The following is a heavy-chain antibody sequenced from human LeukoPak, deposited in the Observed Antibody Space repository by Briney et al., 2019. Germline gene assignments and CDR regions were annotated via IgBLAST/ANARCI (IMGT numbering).Heavy chain of an antibody. Sequence: PGGSLRLSCAASGFTFSGSAMHWVRQASGKGLEWVGRIRSKANSYATAYAASVKGRFTISRDDSKNTAYLQMNSLKTEDTAVYYCAKPGTDYGDYHYYYYYMDVWGKGTTVTISS. J-gene: IGHJ6*03. V-gene: IGHV3-73*01. D-gene: IGHD4-17*01. CDR1: GFTFSGSA. CDR2: IRSKANSYAT. CDR3: AKPGTDYGDYHYYYYYMDV.